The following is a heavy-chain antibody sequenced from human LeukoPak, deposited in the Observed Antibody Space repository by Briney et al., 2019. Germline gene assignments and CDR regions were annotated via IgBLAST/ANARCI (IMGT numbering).Heavy chain of an antibody. CDR1: GFTFSNYR. D-gene: IGHD6-19*01. Sequence: GGSLRLSCAASGFTFSNYRMNWVRQAPGKGLEWVSSISSSSIYIYYADSLKGRFTISRDNAKNSLYLQMNSLRAEDTAVYYCARDPPLAVAGTFDYWGQGTLVTVSS. J-gene: IGHJ4*02. CDR2: ISSSSIYI. CDR3: ARDPPLAVAGTFDY. V-gene: IGHV3-21*01.